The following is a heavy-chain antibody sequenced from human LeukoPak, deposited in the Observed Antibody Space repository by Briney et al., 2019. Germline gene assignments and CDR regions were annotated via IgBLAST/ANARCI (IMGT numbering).Heavy chain of an antibody. CDR2: ISSSSSYI. V-gene: IGHV3-21*01. Sequence: GGSLRLSCAASGFTFSSYSMNWVRQAPGKGLEWVSSISSSSSYIYYADSVKGRFTIYRDNAKNSLYLRMNSLRAEDTAVYYCARDRSITIFGVVTNDAFDIWGQGTMVTVSS. CDR3: ARDRSITIFGVVTNDAFDI. D-gene: IGHD3-3*01. J-gene: IGHJ3*02. CDR1: GFTFSSYS.